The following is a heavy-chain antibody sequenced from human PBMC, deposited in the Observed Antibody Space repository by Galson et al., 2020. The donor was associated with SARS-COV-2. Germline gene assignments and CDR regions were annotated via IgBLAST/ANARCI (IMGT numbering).Heavy chain of an antibody. J-gene: IGHJ4*02. D-gene: IGHD1-26*01. CDR3: ARPNSGSYYSPFDY. Sequence: GGSLRLSCAASGFTFSSYAMHWVRQAPGKGLEWVAVISYDGSNKYYADSVKGRFTISRDNSKNTLYLQMNSLRAEDTAVYYCARPNSGSYYSPFDYWGQGTLVTVSS. CDR2: ISYDGSNK. V-gene: IGHV3-30*01. CDR1: GFTFSSYA.